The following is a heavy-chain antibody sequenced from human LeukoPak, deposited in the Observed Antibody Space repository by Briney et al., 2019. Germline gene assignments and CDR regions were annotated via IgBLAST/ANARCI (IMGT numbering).Heavy chain of an antibody. D-gene: IGHD3-22*01. CDR2: IIPIFGTA. CDR1: GGTFSSYA. CDR3: ARDRYDSSGYGFWFDP. Sequence: GASVKVSCKASGGTFSSYAISWVRQAPGQGLEWMGGIIPIFGTANYAQKFQGRVTITTDESTSTAYMELSSLRSEDTAVYYCARDRYDSSGYGFWFDPWGQGTLVTVSS. V-gene: IGHV1-69*05. J-gene: IGHJ5*02.